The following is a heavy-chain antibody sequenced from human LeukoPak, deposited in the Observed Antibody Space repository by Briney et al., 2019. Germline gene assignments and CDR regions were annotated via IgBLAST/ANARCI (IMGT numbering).Heavy chain of an antibody. V-gene: IGHV3-23*01. Sequence: GGSLRLSCAASGFIFSSYGMTWVRQAPGKGLEWVSGVTDTGANTYYADSVKGRFTISRDNSKNTLYLQMNSLRADDTAVYYCAKVDCGDTGCRRFDLWGRGTLVTVSS. D-gene: IGHD2-21*01. J-gene: IGHJ2*01. CDR2: VTDTGANT. CDR1: GFIFSSYG. CDR3: AKVDCGDTGCRRFDL.